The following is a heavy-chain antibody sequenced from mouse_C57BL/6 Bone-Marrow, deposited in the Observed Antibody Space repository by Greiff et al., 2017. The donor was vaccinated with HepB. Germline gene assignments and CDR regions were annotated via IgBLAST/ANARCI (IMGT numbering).Heavy chain of an antibody. V-gene: IGHV5-2*01. D-gene: IGHD1-1*01. CDR1: EYEFPSHD. CDR2: INSDGGST. J-gene: IGHJ4*01. CDR3: ARQTTVVGYAMDY. Sequence: EVKLVESGGGLVQPGESLKLSCESNEYEFPSHDMSWVRKTQEKRLALVAAINSDGGSTYYPETMERRFIISRDNTKKTLYLHISSLRAEDTALYYCARQTTVVGYAMDYWGKGTSVTVSS.